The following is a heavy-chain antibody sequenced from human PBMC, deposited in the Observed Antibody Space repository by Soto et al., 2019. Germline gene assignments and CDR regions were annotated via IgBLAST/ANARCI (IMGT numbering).Heavy chain of an antibody. V-gene: IGHV3-13*01. CDR2: IGTQHDT. D-gene: IGHD2-8*02. J-gene: IGHJ5*02. CDR3: ARQASYWHGGGGWFDP. Sequence: EVQLVESGGGLVQPGGSLRLSCAASGFTFSAYDMHWVRQATGKGLEWVSAIGTQHDTYYPDSVKGRFTISRENAKNSFYFQMNSLRAGDKAVYYCARQASYWHGGGGWFDPWGQGTLVTVSS. CDR1: GFTFSAYD.